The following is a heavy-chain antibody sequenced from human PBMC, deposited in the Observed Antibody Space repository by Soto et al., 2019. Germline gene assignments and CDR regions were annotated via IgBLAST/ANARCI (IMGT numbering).Heavy chain of an antibody. V-gene: IGHV1-18*01. CDR1: GYIFTSYG. CDR3: ARVDDYYDSSGHYFTFFNY. J-gene: IGHJ4*02. Sequence: QVQLVQSGPEVKKPGASVKLSCKASGYIFTSYGIGWVRQAPGQGREWMGGISAFKGYTKYPQRLQGRVTMTTDTPTSTAYMELRSLRSDDTAVYYCARVDDYYDSSGHYFTFFNYWGQGSLVTVSS. CDR2: ISAFKGYT. D-gene: IGHD3-22*01.